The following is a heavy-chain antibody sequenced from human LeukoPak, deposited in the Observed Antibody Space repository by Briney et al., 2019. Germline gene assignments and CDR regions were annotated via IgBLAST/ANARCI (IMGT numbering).Heavy chain of an antibody. D-gene: IGHD6-13*01. Sequence: GASVKVSCKASGYTLTGDYMHWVRQAPGQGLEWMGWINPNSGGTNNAQKFQGRVTMTRDTSISTAYMELSRLRSDDTGVYFCARDIPYSSSYNYFDYWGQGTLVTVSS. V-gene: IGHV1-2*02. J-gene: IGHJ4*02. CDR2: INPNSGGT. CDR1: GYTLTGDY. CDR3: ARDIPYSSSYNYFDY.